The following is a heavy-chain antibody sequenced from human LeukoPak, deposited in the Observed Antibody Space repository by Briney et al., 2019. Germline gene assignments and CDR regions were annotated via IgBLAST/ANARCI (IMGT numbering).Heavy chain of an antibody. D-gene: IGHD2-2*02. J-gene: IGHJ4*02. V-gene: IGHV3-30-3*01. CDR1: GFTFSSYA. CDR3: ARDLSLYCSSTSCYTPDY. CDR2: ISYDGSNK. Sequence: GGSLRLSCAASGFTFSSYAMHWVRQAPGKGLEWVAVISYDGSNKYCADSVKGRFTISRDNSKNTLYLQMNSLRAEDTAVYYCARDLSLYCSSTSCYTPDYWGQGTLVTVSS.